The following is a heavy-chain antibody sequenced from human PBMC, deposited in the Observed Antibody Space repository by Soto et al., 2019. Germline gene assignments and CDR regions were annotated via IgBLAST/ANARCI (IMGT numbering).Heavy chain of an antibody. V-gene: IGHV1-2*04. Sequence: ASVTVSCKASGYSFTDYHIHRGRQAPGQGLEWLGRFKPMRGGTSTAQKLQGWVTMSTYTSIRTASMELTRLTSDDKAIYYCGRCHSTDCSISVCLFFNTHDMDAWGLGTELTVTS. J-gene: IGHJ6*02. CDR2: FKPMRGGT. CDR3: GRCHSTDCSISVCLFFNTHDMDA. D-gene: IGHD2-8*01. CDR1: GYSFTDYH.